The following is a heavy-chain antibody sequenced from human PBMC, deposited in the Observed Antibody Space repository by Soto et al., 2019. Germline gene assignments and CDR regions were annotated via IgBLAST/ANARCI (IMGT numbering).Heavy chain of an antibody. Sequence: GGSLRLSCTASGFTFGDYAMSWVRQAPGKGLEWVGFIRSKAYGGTTEYAASVKGRFTISRDDSKSIAYLQMNSLKTEDTAVYYFSNLLFREITSLDLDLWGPCNLVTVSS. J-gene: IGHJ2*01. D-gene: IGHD3-10*01. CDR1: GFTFGDYA. CDR2: IRSKAYGGTT. V-gene: IGHV3-49*04. CDR3: SNLLFREITSLDLDL.